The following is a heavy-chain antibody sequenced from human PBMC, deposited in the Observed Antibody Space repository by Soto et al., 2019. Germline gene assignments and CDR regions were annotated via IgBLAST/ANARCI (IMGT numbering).Heavy chain of an antibody. D-gene: IGHD4-17*01. CDR3: AHRGYGDYPRDNWFDP. J-gene: IGHJ5*02. CDR1: GFSLSSGGAG. Sequence: QITLKESGPTLVKHTQTLTLTCTFSGFSLSSGGAGVGWIRQPPGKGLEWLALIYWNDDKRYNASLESRLTITKDTSKNQVVLLMTNMDPVDTATYYCAHRGYGDYPRDNWFDPWGQGTLVTVSS. CDR2: IYWNDDK. V-gene: IGHV2-5*01.